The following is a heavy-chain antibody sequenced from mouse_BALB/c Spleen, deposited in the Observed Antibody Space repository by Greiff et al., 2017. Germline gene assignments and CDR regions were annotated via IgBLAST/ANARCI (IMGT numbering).Heavy chain of an antibody. V-gene: IGHV1-7*01. CDR2: INPSTGYT. Sequence: VKLQESGAELAKPGASVKMSCKASGYTFTSYWMHWVKQRPGQGLEWIGYINPSTGYTEYNQKFKDKSTLTADKSSSTAYMQLSSLTSEDSAVYYCARSGGSYYFDYWGQGTTLTVSS. CDR3: ARSGGSYYFDY. CDR1: GYTFTSYW. J-gene: IGHJ2*01. D-gene: IGHD1-1*02.